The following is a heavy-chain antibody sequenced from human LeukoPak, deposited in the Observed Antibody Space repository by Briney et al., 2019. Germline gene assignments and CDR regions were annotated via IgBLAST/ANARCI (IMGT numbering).Heavy chain of an antibody. Sequence: GGSLRLSCAASGFTFSSYWVSWVRQAPGKGLEWVANIKQDGSEKYYVDSVKGRFTISRDNAKNSLYLQMNSLRAEDTAVYYCARDLDYFDYWGQGTLVTVSS. CDR3: ARDLDYFDY. V-gene: IGHV3-7*01. CDR1: GFTFSSYW. J-gene: IGHJ4*02. CDR2: IKQDGSEK.